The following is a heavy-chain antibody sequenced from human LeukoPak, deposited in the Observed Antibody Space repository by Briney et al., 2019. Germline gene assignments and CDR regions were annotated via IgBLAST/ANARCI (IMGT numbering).Heavy chain of an antibody. CDR2: ISTDGSST. CDR1: GFSFSSYW. Sequence: GGSLRLSCAASGFSFSSYWMHWVRQAPGKGLLRVSRISTDGSSTSYADSVKGRFTISRDNAKNTLYLQMNSLRAEDTAVYYCARDSGHDYYFDYWGQGTLVTVSS. D-gene: IGHD5-12*01. J-gene: IGHJ4*02. V-gene: IGHV3-74*01. CDR3: ARDSGHDYYFDY.